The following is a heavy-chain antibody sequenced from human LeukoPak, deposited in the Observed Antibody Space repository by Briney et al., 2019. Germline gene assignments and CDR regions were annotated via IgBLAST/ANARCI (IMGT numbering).Heavy chain of an antibody. CDR2: INRSGST. J-gene: IGHJ2*01. V-gene: IGHV4-34*01. CDR3: VREREGYFDL. CDR1: VGSFSGYY. Sequence: SETLSLTCAVYVGSFSGYYWTWIRQPPGKGLEWIGDINRSGSTNYNPSLKSRVSISVVTSKNQFSLRLSSVTAADTAVYYCVREREGYFDLWGRGTRVTVSS.